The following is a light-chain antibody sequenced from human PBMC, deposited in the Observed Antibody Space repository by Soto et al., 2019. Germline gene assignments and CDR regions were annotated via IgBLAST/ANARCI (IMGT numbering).Light chain of an antibody. CDR2: GVS. CDR1: QSVIGRQ. V-gene: IGKV3-20*01. Sequence: EIVLTQSPGTLSLSPGERATLSCRASQSVIGRQLAWYQHKPGQAPRLLIYGVSSRATVIPDRFTGSGSGTDFTLTISRLEPEDFDVFYCQVYGPSPPITCGQGTRLEIK. J-gene: IGKJ5*01. CDR3: QVYGPSPPIT.